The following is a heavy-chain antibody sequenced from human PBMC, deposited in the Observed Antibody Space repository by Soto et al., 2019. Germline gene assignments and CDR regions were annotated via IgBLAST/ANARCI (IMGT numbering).Heavy chain of an antibody. CDR2: IYYSGNT. J-gene: IGHJ3*02. CDR3: ARHTDCGSGSSCLGSDNMDTDAFDI. V-gene: IGHV4-39*01. D-gene: IGHD3-10*01. Sequence: QLHLQESGPGLVKPSETLSLTCTVSGGSISSDIHYWGWSRQPPGKGLEWIGTIYYSGNTHNNPSLRSRVTISMDRSKNQFSLRLTSVTAADTAVYYCARHTDCGSGSSCLGSDNMDTDAFDIWGHGTMVTVS. CDR1: GGSISSDIHY.